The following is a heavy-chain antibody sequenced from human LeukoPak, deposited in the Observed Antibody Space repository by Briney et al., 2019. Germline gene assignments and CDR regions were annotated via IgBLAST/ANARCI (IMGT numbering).Heavy chain of an antibody. CDR3: ARDWGNWGYGWYFDH. V-gene: IGHV3-30*03. CDR1: GLTFSTYG. CDR2: ISHDGSNK. D-gene: IGHD7-27*01. J-gene: IGHJ4*02. Sequence: GTSLRLSCVASGLTFSTYGMHWVRQAPGKGLERVAVISHDGSNKYYVDSVKGRFTISRDNSKNTLYLQMNTLRVEDTAVYYCARDWGNWGYGWYFDHWGQGTLVTVSS.